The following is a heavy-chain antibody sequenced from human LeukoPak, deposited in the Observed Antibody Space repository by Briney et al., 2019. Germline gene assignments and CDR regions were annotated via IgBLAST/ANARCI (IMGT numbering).Heavy chain of an antibody. CDR3: AKDREGLSSGYDLEYFDY. J-gene: IGHJ4*02. CDR1: GFTFSSYA. Sequence: GGSLRLSCAASGFTFSSYAMNWVRQAPGKGLEWVSAISGGGGTTYYADSVKGRFTSSRDNSKNTLFLQMNSLRAEDTAVYYCAKDREGLSSGYDLEYFDYWGQGTLVTVSS. CDR2: ISGGGGTT. D-gene: IGHD5-12*01. V-gene: IGHV3-23*01.